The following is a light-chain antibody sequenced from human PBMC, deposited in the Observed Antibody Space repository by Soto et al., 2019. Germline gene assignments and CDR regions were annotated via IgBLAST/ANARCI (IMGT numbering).Light chain of an antibody. J-gene: IGLJ1*01. Sequence: QSVLTQPPSVSGAPGQRVTISCTGSSSNIGANYDVHWYQQRPGTAPKLLIFGNSNRPSGVPDRFSGSKSGTSASLAITGLQAEDEGDYYCSSYAGDIKNVFGSGTKLTVL. CDR2: GNS. CDR1: SSNIGANYD. CDR3: SSYAGDIKNV. V-gene: IGLV1-40*01.